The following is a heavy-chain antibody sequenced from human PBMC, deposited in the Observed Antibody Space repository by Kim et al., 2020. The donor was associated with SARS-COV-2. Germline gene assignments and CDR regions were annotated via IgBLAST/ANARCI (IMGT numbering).Heavy chain of an antibody. CDR1: GGSISSSSYY. D-gene: IGHD3-16*01. CDR3: ARHGAVLNHVYHAAEFDP. Sequence: SETLSLTCTVSGGSISSSSYYWGWIRQPPGKGLEWIGSIYYSGSTYYNPSLKSRVTISVDTSKNQFSLKLSSVTAADTAVYYCARHGAVLNHVYHAAEFDPWGQGTLVTVSS. J-gene: IGHJ5*02. CDR2: IYYSGST. V-gene: IGHV4-39*01.